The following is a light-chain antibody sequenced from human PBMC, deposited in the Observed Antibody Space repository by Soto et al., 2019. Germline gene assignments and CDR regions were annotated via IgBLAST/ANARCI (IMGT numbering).Light chain of an antibody. CDR2: EVN. J-gene: IGLJ1*01. V-gene: IGLV2-14*01. CDR3: SSYTSSSTLV. Sequence: QLVLTQPASVSGSPGQSITISCTGTSSDVGGYNYVSWYQQYPGKVPKLLISEVNNRPSGVSSRFSGSKSGDTASLTISGLQPEDEADYYCSSYTSSSTLVFGTGTKLTVL. CDR1: SSDVGGYNY.